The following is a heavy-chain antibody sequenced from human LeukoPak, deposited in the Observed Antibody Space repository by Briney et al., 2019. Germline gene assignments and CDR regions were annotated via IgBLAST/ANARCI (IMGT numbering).Heavy chain of an antibody. V-gene: IGHV3-21*04. D-gene: IGHD1-26*01. CDR1: GFTFSSYI. Sequence: KPGGSLRLSCAASGFTFSSYIMNWVRQAPGKGLECISSITSSSGYIYYADSVKGRFTISRDNANNSLYLQMNSLRDDDMALYYCARGNSGSYSQDWFGPWGQGTLVTVSS. CDR2: ITSSSGYI. J-gene: IGHJ5*02. CDR3: ARGNSGSYSQDWFGP.